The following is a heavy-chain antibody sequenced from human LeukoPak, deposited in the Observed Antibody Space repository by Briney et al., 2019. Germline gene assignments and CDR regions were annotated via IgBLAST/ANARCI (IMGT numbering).Heavy chain of an antibody. J-gene: IGHJ4*02. D-gene: IGHD6-19*01. CDR1: GGSISSGSYY. V-gene: IGHV4-61*02. CDR2: IYTSGST. Sequence: PSETLSLTCTVSGGSISSGSYYWSWIRQPAGKGLEWIGRIYTSGSTNYNPSLKSRVTISADTSKNQFSLKLSSVTAADTAVYYCARDPSSDYFDYWGQGTLVTVSS. CDR3: ARDPSSDYFDY.